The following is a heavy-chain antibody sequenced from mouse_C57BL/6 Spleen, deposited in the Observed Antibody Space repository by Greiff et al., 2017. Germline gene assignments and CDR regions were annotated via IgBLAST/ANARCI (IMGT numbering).Heavy chain of an antibody. V-gene: IGHV1-52*01. CDR1: GYTFTSYW. CDR3: AIMYYYGRTPVD. J-gene: IGHJ3*01. Sequence: QVHVKQPGAELVRPGSSVKLSCKASGYTFTSYWMHWVKQRPIQGLEWIGNIDPSDSETHYNQKFKDKSTLTVDKSSSSAYMQLSSLTSEDSAVYYCAIMYYYGRTPVDWGQGTLVTVSA. D-gene: IGHD1-1*01. CDR2: IDPSDSET.